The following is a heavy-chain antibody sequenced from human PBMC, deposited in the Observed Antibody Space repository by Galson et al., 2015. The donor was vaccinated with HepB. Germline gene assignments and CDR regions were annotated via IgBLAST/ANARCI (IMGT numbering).Heavy chain of an antibody. Sequence: SLRLSCAASGFPFATFAMNWVRRAPGKGLEWVSGVGGNGYETFYAASVKGRFTISRDNSKNTLYLQMNSLRVEDTAVYYCARGYSRSWYSGLAFWGQGTLVTVSS. CDR3: ARGYSRSWYSGLAF. CDR1: GFPFATFA. V-gene: IGHV3-23*01. D-gene: IGHD6-13*01. CDR2: VGGNGYET. J-gene: IGHJ4*02.